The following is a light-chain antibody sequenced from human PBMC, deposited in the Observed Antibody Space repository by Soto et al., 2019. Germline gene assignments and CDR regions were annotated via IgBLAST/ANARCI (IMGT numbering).Light chain of an antibody. V-gene: IGKV1-5*01. J-gene: IGKJ4*01. CDR1: QSISSW. CDR2: DAS. CDR3: QQVNVYPST. Sequence: DIHVTQSPATLPASVGDRVTITCRASQSISSWLAWYQQKPGKAPKLLIFDASSLHSGVPSRFSGGGSGTDFTLTISSLQPEDFATYYCQQVNVYPSTFGGGTKVDIK.